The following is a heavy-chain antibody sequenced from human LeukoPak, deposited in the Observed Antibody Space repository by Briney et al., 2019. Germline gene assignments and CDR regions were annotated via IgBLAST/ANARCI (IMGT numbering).Heavy chain of an antibody. V-gene: IGHV1-46*01. Sequence: GASVKVSCEASGYTFTGFNMGGGRQAPGQGLEWMGIISPSGGSTTYAQKFQGRVTMTRDTSTSTAYMELSSLRSDDTAVYYCARVTCPGGDCYYYYGLDIWGRETTVTVSS. CDR3: ARVTCPGGDCYYYYGLDI. CDR1: GYTFTGFN. J-gene: IGHJ6*02. D-gene: IGHD2-21*02. CDR2: ISPSGGST.